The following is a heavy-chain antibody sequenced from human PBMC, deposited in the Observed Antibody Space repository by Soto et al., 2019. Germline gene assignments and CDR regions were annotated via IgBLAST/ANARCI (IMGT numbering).Heavy chain of an antibody. J-gene: IGHJ4*02. Sequence: ASVKVSCKASGGTFSSYAISWVRQAPGQGLEWMGGIIPIFGTANYAQKFQGRVTITADKSTSTAYMELSSLRSEDTAVYYCARELQGLYFFDYWGQGTLVTVSS. CDR2: IIPIFGTA. CDR1: GGTFSSYA. V-gene: IGHV1-69*06. CDR3: ARELQGLYFFDY. D-gene: IGHD4-4*01.